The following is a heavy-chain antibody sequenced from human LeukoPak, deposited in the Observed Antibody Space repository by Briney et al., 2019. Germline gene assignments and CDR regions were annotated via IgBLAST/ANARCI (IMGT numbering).Heavy chain of an antibody. CDR1: GGSISSGDYY. CDR2: IYYSGST. CDR3: ASPYSSSSYWFDP. J-gene: IGHJ5*02. Sequence: PSETLSLTCTVSGGSISSGDYYWSWIRQPPGKGLEWIGYIYYSGSTYYNPSLKSRVTISVDTSKNQFSLKLSSVTVADTAVYYCASPYSSSSYWFDPWGQGTLVTVSS. D-gene: IGHD6-6*01. V-gene: IGHV4-30-4*01.